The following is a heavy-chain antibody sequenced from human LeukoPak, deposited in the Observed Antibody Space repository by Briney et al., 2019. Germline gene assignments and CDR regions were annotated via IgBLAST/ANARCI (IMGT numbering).Heavy chain of an antibody. Sequence: GGSLRLSCAASGFTVSSNYMSWVRQAPGKGLEWVSYISSSGSTIYYADSVKGRFTISRDNAKNSLYLQMNSLRAEDTALYYCAKDIEDGSGSYYTKGAFDIWGQGTMVTVSS. CDR1: GFTVSSNY. D-gene: IGHD3-10*01. CDR2: ISSSGSTI. J-gene: IGHJ3*02. CDR3: AKDIEDGSGSYYTKGAFDI. V-gene: IGHV3-11*01.